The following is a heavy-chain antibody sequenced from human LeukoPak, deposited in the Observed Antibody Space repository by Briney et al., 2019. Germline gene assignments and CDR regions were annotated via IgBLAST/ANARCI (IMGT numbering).Heavy chain of an antibody. V-gene: IGHV1-46*01. CDR1: GYTFTSSY. CDR3: ARDLCTARCFGAFDI. CDR2: INPSGSST. J-gene: IGHJ3*02. D-gene: IGHD2-8*02. Sequence: ASVKVSCKASGYTFTSSYMHWVRQAPGQGLEWMGLINPSGSSTNYAQKFQGRLTITRDTSTTTLYMELSSLRSEDTAGYCCARDLCTARCFGAFDIWGQGTMVSVSS.